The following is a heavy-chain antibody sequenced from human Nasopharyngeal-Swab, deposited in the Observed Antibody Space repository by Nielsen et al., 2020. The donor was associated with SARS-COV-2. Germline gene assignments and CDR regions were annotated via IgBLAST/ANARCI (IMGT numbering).Heavy chain of an antibody. CDR3: AKDMQGTVPDQFDS. Sequence: GESLKISCAASGFTFSSFGMHWVRQAPGKGLEWVAFIAHDASNEYYGDSVKGRFSISRDNSKNTLYLQLNSLRTEDTAVYYCAKDMQGTVPDQFDSWGQGTLVTVSS. V-gene: IGHV3-30*18. D-gene: IGHD6-19*01. J-gene: IGHJ4*02. CDR2: IAHDASNE. CDR1: GFTFSSFG.